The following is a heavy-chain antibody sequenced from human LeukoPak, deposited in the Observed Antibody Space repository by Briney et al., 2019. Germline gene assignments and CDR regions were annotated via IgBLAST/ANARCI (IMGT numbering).Heavy chain of an antibody. D-gene: IGHD5/OR15-5a*01. J-gene: IGHJ4*02. CDR3: ARTSSSVLDY. CDR1: GFTFRSYA. CDR2: ISGSGGST. Sequence: SGGSLRLSCAASGFTFRSYAMSWVRQAPGKGLEWVSAISGSGGSTDYADSVKGRFTISRDNSKNTLYMQMNSLRAEDTAVYYCARTSSSVLDYWGQGTLVTVSS. V-gene: IGHV3-23*01.